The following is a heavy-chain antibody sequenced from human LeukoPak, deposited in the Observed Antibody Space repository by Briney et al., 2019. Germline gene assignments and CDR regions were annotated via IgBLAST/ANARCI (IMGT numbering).Heavy chain of an antibody. CDR1: GYTFTSHY. J-gene: IGHJ6*03. Sequence: ASVKVSCKASGYTFTSHYMHWVRQAPGQGLEWMGIITPSGGSTTYAQKLQGRVTMTRDTSTSTVYMEVSSLRSEDTAVYYCSRAGVGAVAGTVDYYYYMDVWGKGTTVTVSS. V-gene: IGHV1-46*01. CDR2: ITPSGGST. D-gene: IGHD6-19*01. CDR3: SRAGVGAVAGTVDYYYYMDV.